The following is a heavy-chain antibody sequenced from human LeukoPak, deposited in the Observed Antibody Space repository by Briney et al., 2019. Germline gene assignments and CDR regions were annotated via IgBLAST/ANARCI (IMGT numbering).Heavy chain of an antibody. CDR2: ISSSSSYI. J-gene: IGHJ4*02. CDR3: ARSPGSGSYYYYFDY. Sequence: GGSLRLSCAASGFTFSTYNMNWVRQPPGKGLEWVLSISSSSSYIYSADSVKGRFTISRDNAKNSLYLQMNSLRAEDTAVYYCARSPGSGSYYYYFDYWGQGTLVTVSS. D-gene: IGHD3-10*01. CDR1: GFTFSTYN. V-gene: IGHV3-21*01.